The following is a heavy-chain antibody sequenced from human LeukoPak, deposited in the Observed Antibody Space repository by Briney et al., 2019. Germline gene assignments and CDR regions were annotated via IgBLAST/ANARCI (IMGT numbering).Heavy chain of an antibody. V-gene: IGHV3-53*01. J-gene: IGHJ3*02. CDR3: VSQKWLYAFDI. CDR1: GLTVNSNY. Sequence: GGSLRLSCVASGLTVNSNYMSWVRQAPGKGLEWVSAIYSGGATYYADSVKGRFTVSRDDSKNTLYLQMYRLRAEDTAMYYCVSQKWLYAFDIWGQGTMVTLSS. CDR2: IYSGGAT. D-gene: IGHD5-24*01.